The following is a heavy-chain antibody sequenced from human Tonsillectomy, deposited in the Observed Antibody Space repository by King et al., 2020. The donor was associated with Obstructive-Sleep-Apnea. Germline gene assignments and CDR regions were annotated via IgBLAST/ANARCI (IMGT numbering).Heavy chain of an antibody. D-gene: IGHD3-9*01. CDR3: ARGDYDVLTGYYNIEPYYYYFGMDV. CDR1: GFNFSTYS. CDR2: ISSSSRYI. Sequence: VQLVESGGGLVKPGGSLRLSCAASGFNFSTYSMNWVRQAPGKGLEWVSSISSSSRYIYYADSVKGRFTISRDNAKNSLYLQMNSLRAEDTAVYYCARGDYDVLTGYYNIEPYYYYFGMDVWGQGTTVTVSS. J-gene: IGHJ6*02. V-gene: IGHV3-21*01.